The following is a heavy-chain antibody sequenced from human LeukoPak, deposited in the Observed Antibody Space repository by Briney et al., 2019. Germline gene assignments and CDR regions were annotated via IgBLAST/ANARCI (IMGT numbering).Heavy chain of an antibody. CDR1: GFTFSSYS. CDR2: ISSSSSTI. Sequence: GGSLRLSCAASGFTFSSYSMNWVRQAPGEGLEWVSYISSSSSTIYYADSVKGRFTISRDNAKNSLYLQMNSLRAEDTAVYYCARSYYYDSSGYPNFDYWGQGTLVTVSS. D-gene: IGHD3-22*01. CDR3: ARSYYYDSSGYPNFDY. V-gene: IGHV3-48*04. J-gene: IGHJ4*02.